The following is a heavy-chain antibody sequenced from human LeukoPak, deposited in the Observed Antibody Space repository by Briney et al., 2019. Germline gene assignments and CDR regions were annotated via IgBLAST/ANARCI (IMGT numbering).Heavy chain of an antibody. CDR3: ARQILLWFGESRQFDY. CDR1: GYSISSGYY. Sequence: SETLSLTCTVSGYSISSGYYWGWIRQPPGKGLEWIGSIYHSGSTYYNPSLKSRVTISINTSKNQFSLKLSSVTAADTAVYYCARQILLWFGESRQFDYWGQGTLVTVSS. D-gene: IGHD3-10*01. CDR2: IYHSGST. J-gene: IGHJ4*02. V-gene: IGHV4-38-2*02.